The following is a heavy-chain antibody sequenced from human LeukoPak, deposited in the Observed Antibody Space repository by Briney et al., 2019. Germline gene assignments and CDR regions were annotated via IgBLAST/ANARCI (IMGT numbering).Heavy chain of an antibody. CDR2: IIPIFGTA. CDR3: ASTALYYNILTGYYDY. D-gene: IGHD3-9*01. Sequence: SVKVSCKASRGTFSRYAISWVRQAPGQGLEWMGGIIPIFGTANYAQKFQGRVTITADESTSIAYMELSSLRSEDTAVDYGASTALYYNILTGYYDYWGQGTLVTVSS. CDR1: RGTFSRYA. J-gene: IGHJ4*02. V-gene: IGHV1-69*13.